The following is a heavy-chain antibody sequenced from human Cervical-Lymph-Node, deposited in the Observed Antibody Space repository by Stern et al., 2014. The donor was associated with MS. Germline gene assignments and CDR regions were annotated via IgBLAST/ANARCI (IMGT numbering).Heavy chain of an antibody. J-gene: IGHJ4*02. V-gene: IGHV3-30-3*01. CDR3: AREDYRNYSPHIDY. D-gene: IGHD4-11*01. Sequence: VQLVESGGGVVQPGRSLRLSCAASGFSFTGHTMHWVRQAPGKGLELVTSISYDGSKNQYAGSVKGRFTISRDTSKNTLYLQMNSLRVEDTALYYCAREDYRNYSPHIDYWGQGTLVTVSS. CDR1: GFSFTGHT. CDR2: ISYDGSKN.